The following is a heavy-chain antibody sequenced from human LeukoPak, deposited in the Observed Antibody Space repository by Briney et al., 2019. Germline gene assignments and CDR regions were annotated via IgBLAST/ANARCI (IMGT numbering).Heavy chain of an antibody. Sequence: PGGSLRLSCAASGFTFSSYSMNWVRQAPGKGLEWVSYISSCSSTIYYADSVKGRFTISRDNAKNSLYLQMNSLRAEDTAVYYCARPWGGASYYYYYMDVWGKGTTVTVSS. CDR2: ISSCSSTI. V-gene: IGHV3-48*01. D-gene: IGHD3-16*01. CDR3: ARPWGGASYYYYYMDV. CDR1: GFTFSSYS. J-gene: IGHJ6*03.